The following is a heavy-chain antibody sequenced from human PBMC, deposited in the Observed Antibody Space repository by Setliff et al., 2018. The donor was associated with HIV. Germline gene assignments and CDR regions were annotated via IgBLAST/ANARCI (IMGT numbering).Heavy chain of an antibody. V-gene: IGHV1-69*13. Sequence: SVKVSCKASGCNFRSNAISWLRQAPGQGLEWMGGLIPICHTPNYAQKFQGRVIVTXDESTSTAYMQLHSLTSEDTAVYYCARRIGYSSVPGDQPFDHWGQGTLVTVSS. CDR3: ARRIGYSSVPGDQPFDH. CDR1: GCNFRSNA. D-gene: IGHD6-25*01. J-gene: IGHJ4*02. CDR2: LIPICHTP.